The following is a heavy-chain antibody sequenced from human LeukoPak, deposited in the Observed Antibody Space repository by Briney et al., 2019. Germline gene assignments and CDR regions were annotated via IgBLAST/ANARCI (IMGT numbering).Heavy chain of an antibody. CDR1: GFTFSSYA. Sequence: PGGSLRLSCAASGFTFSSYAMSWVRQAPGKGLEWASAISGSGGSTYYADSVKGRFTISRDNSKNTLYLQMNSLRAEDTAVNYCAKKRTGDASKIDYWGQGTLVTVSS. V-gene: IGHV3-23*01. D-gene: IGHD7-27*01. CDR2: ISGSGGST. CDR3: AKKRTGDASKIDY. J-gene: IGHJ4*02.